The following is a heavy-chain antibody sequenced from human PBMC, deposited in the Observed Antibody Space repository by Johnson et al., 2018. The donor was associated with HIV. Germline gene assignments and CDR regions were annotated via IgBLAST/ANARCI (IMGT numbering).Heavy chain of an antibody. V-gene: IGHV3-23*04. J-gene: IGHJ3*02. Sequence: EVQLVESGGGVVQPGRSLRLSCAASGFKYAASGLAFSNYAVKWVSHTPGGDGSTYYADSVKGRFTISRDNSKNTLYLQMNRLRAEDTAVYYCAREWLYGFDIWGQGTMVTVSS. CDR2: TPGGDGST. CDR1: GFKYA. D-gene: IGHD5-24*01. CDR3: AREWLYGFDI.